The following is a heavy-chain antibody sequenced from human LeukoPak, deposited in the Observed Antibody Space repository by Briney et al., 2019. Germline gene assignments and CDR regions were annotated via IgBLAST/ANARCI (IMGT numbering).Heavy chain of an antibody. CDR2: ISWNSGSI. CDR3: ARDSSYYGSGSFSD. D-gene: IGHD3-10*01. Sequence: PGGSLRLSCAASGFTFSSYAMTWVRQAPGKGLEWVSGISWNSGSIGYADSVKGRFTISRDNAKNSLYLQMNSLRAEDTAVYYCARDSSYYGSGSFSDWGQGTLVTVSS. V-gene: IGHV3-20*04. J-gene: IGHJ4*02. CDR1: GFTFSSYA.